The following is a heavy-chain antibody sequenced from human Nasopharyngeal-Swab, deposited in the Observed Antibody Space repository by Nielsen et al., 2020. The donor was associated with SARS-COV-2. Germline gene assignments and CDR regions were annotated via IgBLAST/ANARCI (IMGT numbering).Heavy chain of an antibody. CDR2: IYHSGST. J-gene: IGHJ4*02. D-gene: IGHD6-6*01. CDR1: GGSISSSNW. CDR3: ARLAIAARRGSGDY. V-gene: IGHV4-4*02. Sequence: SETLSLTCAVSGGSISSSNWWSWVRQPPGKGLEWIGEIYHSGSTNYNPSLKSRVTISVDTSKNQFSLKLSSVTAADTAVYYCARLAIAARRGSGDYWGQGTLVTVSS.